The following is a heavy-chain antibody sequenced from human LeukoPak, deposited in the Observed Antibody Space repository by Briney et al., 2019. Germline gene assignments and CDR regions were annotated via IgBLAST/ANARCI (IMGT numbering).Heavy chain of an antibody. CDR1: GFTLNSHW. V-gene: IGHV4-4*02. CDR3: ARSDCSGGSRLYWYFDL. D-gene: IGHD2-15*01. J-gene: IGHJ2*01. Sequence: GSLRLSCVASGFTLNSHWMNWVRQPPGKGLEWIGEIYHSGSTNYNPSLKSRVTISVDKSKNQFSLKLSSVTAADTAVYYCARSDCSGGSRLYWYFDLWGRGTLVTVSS. CDR2: IYHSGST.